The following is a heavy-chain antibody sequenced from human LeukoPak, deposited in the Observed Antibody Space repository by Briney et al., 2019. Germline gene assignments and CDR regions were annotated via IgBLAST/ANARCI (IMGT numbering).Heavy chain of an antibody. V-gene: IGHV3-11*01. Sequence: GGSLRLSCAASGFTFSDYYMNWVRQAPGKGLGWVSHISRSGSTIYSADSVKGPFTISRANAKNSLYLQMNSLRAEDTAVYYCARGVYSNHFDYWGQGTLVTVSS. CDR1: GFTFSDYY. CDR3: ARGVYSNHFDY. D-gene: IGHD4-11*01. J-gene: IGHJ4*02. CDR2: ISRSGSTI.